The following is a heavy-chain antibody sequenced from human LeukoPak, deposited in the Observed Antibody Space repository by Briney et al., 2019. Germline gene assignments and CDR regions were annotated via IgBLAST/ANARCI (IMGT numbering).Heavy chain of an antibody. Sequence: GGSLRLSCAASGFTFSSYSMNWVRQAPGKGLEWVSSISSSSTYLYYVDSVKGRFTISRDNAKNSLYLQMNSLRAEDTAVYYCARLKGGGAFDIWGQGTMVTVSS. CDR2: ISSSSTYL. D-gene: IGHD3-16*01. CDR1: GFTFSSYS. J-gene: IGHJ3*02. CDR3: ARLKGGGAFDI. V-gene: IGHV3-21*01.